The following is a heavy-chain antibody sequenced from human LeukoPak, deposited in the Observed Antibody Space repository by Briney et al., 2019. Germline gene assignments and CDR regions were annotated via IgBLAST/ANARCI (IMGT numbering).Heavy chain of an antibody. Sequence: SETLSLTCTISGGSISSYYWSWIRQPPGKGLEWIGYIYYSGSTNYNPSLKSRVTISVDTSKNQFSLRLSSVTAADTAVYYCARVTGYVMEDYFDYWGQGTLVTVSS. V-gene: IGHV4-59*01. CDR1: GGSISSYY. D-gene: IGHD6-13*01. J-gene: IGHJ4*02. CDR2: IYYSGST. CDR3: ARVTGYVMEDYFDY.